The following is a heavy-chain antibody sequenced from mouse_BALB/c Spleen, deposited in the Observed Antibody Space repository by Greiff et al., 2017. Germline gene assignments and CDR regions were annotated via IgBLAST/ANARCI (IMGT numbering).Heavy chain of an antibody. CDR1: GYTFTSYW. Sequence: VKLQESGAELAKPGASVKMSCKASGYTFTSYWMHWVKQRPGQGLEWIGYINPSTGYTEYNQKFKDKATLTADKSSSTAYMQLSSLTSEDSAVYYCASEDYRSFAYWGQGTLVTVSA. CDR2: INPSTGYT. CDR3: ASEDYRSFAY. V-gene: IGHV1-7*01. D-gene: IGHD2-14*01. J-gene: IGHJ3*01.